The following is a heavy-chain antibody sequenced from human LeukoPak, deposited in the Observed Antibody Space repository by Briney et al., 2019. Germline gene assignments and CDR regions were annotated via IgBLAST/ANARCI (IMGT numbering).Heavy chain of an antibody. V-gene: IGHV3-21*01. CDR3: AKSTRAVMAMMDV. Sequence: GGSLRLSCAASGFTFSSYAMSWVRQAPGKGLEWVSSISSRSTYIYHAGSVKGRFTISRDNAKNSLFLQMNSLRAEDTAVYFCAKSTRAVMAMMDVWGKGTTVTVSS. D-gene: IGHD3-16*01. CDR2: ISSRSTYI. CDR1: GFTFSSYA. J-gene: IGHJ6*04.